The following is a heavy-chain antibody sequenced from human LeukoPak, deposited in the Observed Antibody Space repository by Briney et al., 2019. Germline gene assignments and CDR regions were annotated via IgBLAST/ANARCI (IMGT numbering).Heavy chain of an antibody. Sequence: ASVKVSCKASGYTFTGYYMHWVRQAPGQGLEWMGGIIPIFGTANYAQKFQGRVTITADESTSTAYMELSSLRSEDTAVYYCARGGEGDYGDYVYWGQGTLVTVSS. J-gene: IGHJ4*02. CDR2: IIPIFGTA. D-gene: IGHD4-17*01. CDR1: GYTFTGYY. CDR3: ARGGEGDYGDYVY. V-gene: IGHV1-69*13.